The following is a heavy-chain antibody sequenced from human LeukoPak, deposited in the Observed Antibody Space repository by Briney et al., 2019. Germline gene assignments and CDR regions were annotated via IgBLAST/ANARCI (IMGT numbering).Heavy chain of an antibody. CDR1: GGTFNNYA. V-gene: IGHV1-69*04. J-gene: IGHJ4*02. CDR3: ATEPSRSYSFDHLDF. CDR2: VVPMFGIR. Sequence: GASVKVSCKTSGGTFNNYAISWVRQAPGQGLEWMGRVVPMFGIRNYPQTFRGRVNITADKATNTVYMDLRSLRAEDTAIYYCATEPSRSYSFDHLDFWGLGTPVTVSS. D-gene: IGHD5-12*01.